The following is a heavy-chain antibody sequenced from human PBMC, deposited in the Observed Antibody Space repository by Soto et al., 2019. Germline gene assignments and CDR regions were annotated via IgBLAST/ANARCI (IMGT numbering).Heavy chain of an antibody. CDR2: VKSKNDGGTT. J-gene: IGHJ4*01. D-gene: IGHD2-21*01. Sequence: GGALRLSCAASGFTFSNGWINVFRQTPGRGLEWVGRVKSKNDGGTTDFAAPVKGRFAISRDDSKNIVYLEMNSLQTEDTAIYYCTTDSYIPPITVRFDYWGPAPLVTLSS. V-gene: IGHV3-15*07. CDR3: TTDSYIPPITVRFDY. CDR1: GFTFSNGW.